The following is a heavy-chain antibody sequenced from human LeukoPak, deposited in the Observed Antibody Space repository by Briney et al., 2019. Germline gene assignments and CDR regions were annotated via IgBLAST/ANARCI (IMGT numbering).Heavy chain of an antibody. CDR2: ISYDGSNK. J-gene: IGHJ5*02. V-gene: IGHV3-30*18. CDR1: EFTFSSYG. D-gene: IGHD2-2*01. Sequence: SGGSLRLSCAASEFTFSSYGMHWVRQAPGKGLEWVAVISYDGSNKYYADSVKGRFTISRDNSKNTLYLQMNSLRAEDTAVYYCAKGIEVVPAATYGWFDPWGQGTLVTVSS. CDR3: AKGIEVVPAATYGWFDP.